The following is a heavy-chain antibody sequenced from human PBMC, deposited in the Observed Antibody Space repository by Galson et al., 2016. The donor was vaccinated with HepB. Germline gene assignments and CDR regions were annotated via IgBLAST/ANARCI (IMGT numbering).Heavy chain of an antibody. CDR3: ASGYTGYGIFDF. CDR2: IDYSGST. Sequence: ETLSLTCSVSGDSTSSYYGSWIRQPPGKGVEWIGYIDYSGSTNYNPSLKSRVTISLDTPKNQFSLRLTSVTAADTAMYYCASGYTGYGIFDFWGQGTLVTVFS. J-gene: IGHJ4*02. D-gene: IGHD5-12*01. CDR1: GDSTSSYY. V-gene: IGHV4-59*01.